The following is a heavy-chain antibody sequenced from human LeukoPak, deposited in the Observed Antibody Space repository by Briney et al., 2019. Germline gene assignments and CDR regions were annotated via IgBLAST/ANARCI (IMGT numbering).Heavy chain of an antibody. CDR1: GGSISSYY. CDR3: ATSGGDWFDP. Sequence: SETLSLTCTVSGGSISSYYRSWIRQPPGKGLEWIGNIYNSGGTYYNPSLKSRVTILVDTSKNQFSLKLNSVTAADTAFYYCATSGGDWFDPWGQGTLVTVSS. V-gene: IGHV4-59*12. CDR2: IYNSGGT. J-gene: IGHJ5*02. D-gene: IGHD3-16*01.